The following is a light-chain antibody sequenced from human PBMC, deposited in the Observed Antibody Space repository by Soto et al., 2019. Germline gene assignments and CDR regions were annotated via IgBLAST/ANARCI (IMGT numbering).Light chain of an antibody. CDR3: ETWDTNLSAVV. Sequence: QSALTQAASVSGSPGQSITISCTGASSDFGDHKSVSWYQHHPGKAPKLIIYDDNRRPSGIPDRFSASKSGTSATLAITGLQTGDEADYYCETWDTNLSAVVFGGGTKLTVL. CDR1: SSDFGDHKS. CDR2: DDN. V-gene: IGLV2-14*01. J-gene: IGLJ3*02.